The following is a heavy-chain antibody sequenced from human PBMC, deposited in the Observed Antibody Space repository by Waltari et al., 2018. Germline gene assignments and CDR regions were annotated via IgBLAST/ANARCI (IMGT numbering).Heavy chain of an antibody. Sequence: QVQLVESGGGVVQPGRSLRLSCAASGFPFSSYAMHWVGQAPGKGLEWVAVISYDGSNKYYADSVKGRFTISRDNSKNTLYLQMNSLRAEDTAVYYCARDPTPIVGATTYDYWGQGTLVTVSS. CDR3: ARDPTPIVGATTYDY. D-gene: IGHD1-26*01. V-gene: IGHV3-30*01. CDR1: GFPFSSYA. J-gene: IGHJ4*02. CDR2: ISYDGSNK.